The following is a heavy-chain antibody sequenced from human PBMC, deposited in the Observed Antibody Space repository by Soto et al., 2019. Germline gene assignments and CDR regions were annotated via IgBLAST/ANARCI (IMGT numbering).Heavy chain of an antibody. Sequence: GGSLRLSCAASGFTFSSYSMNWVRQAPGKGLEWVSSISSSSSYIYYADSVKGRFTISRDNAKNSLYLQMNSLRAEDTAVYYCASNYDFWSGLLGYWGQGTQVTVSS. CDR1: GFTFSSYS. D-gene: IGHD3-3*01. J-gene: IGHJ4*02. CDR2: ISSSSSYI. CDR3: ASNYDFWSGLLGY. V-gene: IGHV3-21*01.